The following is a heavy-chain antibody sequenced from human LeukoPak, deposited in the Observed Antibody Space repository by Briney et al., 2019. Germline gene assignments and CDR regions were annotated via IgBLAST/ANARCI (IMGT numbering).Heavy chain of an antibody. CDR1: GDTFNNYA. CDR2: IIHVFGTP. V-gene: IGHV1-69*05. J-gene: IGHJ4*02. CDR3: AGGATRRFDY. Sequence: SVKVSCKTSGDTFNNYAFSWVRQAPGQGLEWMGGIIHVFGTPNYAQKFQGRVTITTDDLKTTAYLELSNLRPEDTAVYYCAGGATRRFDYWGQGTLVTVSP. D-gene: IGHD1-26*01.